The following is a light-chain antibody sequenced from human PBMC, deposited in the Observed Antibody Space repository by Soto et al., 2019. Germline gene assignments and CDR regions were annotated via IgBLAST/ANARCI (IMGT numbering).Light chain of an antibody. Sequence: EIVMTQSPATLSVSPGERATLSCRASQSVTSSLAWYQHKPGQAPRLLIYGASTRATGVPDRFSGSGSGTEFALIISSLQSEDCAVYYCQQYSDWPPLTFGGGTKVEIK. J-gene: IGKJ4*01. V-gene: IGKV3-15*01. CDR1: QSVTSS. CDR3: QQYSDWPPLT. CDR2: GAS.